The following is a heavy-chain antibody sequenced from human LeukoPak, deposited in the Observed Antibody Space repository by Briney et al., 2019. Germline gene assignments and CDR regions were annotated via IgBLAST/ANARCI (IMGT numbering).Heavy chain of an antibody. Sequence: GSSVKVSCKVSGYTLTELSMHWVRQAPGKGLEWMGGFDPEDCETIYAQKFQGRVTMTGDTYTDTAYMELSSLRSEDTAVYYCATLTRYSYGKYNWFDPWGQGTLVTVSS. V-gene: IGHV1-24*01. CDR3: ATLTRYSYGKYNWFDP. CDR1: GYTLTELS. CDR2: FDPEDCET. J-gene: IGHJ5*02. D-gene: IGHD5-18*01.